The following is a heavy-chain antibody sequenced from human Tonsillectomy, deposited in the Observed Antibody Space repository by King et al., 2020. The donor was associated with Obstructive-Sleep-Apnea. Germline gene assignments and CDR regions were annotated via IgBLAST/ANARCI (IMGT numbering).Heavy chain of an antibody. D-gene: IGHD2/OR15-2a*01. Sequence: VQLQESGPGLVKPSGTLSLTCAVSGGSISSTNWWSWVRQPPGKGLEWIGEIYHSGSTNYNPSLKNRVTISIDKSENQFSLKLTSMTAADTAVYYCASENSTSPGYWGQGTLVTVSS. CDR1: GGSISSTNW. J-gene: IGHJ4*02. CDR2: IYHSGST. V-gene: IGHV4-4*02. CDR3: ASENSTSPGY.